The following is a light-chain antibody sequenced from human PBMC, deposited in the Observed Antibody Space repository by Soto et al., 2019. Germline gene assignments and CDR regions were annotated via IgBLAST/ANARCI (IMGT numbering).Light chain of an antibody. V-gene: IGKV3-20*01. CDR3: QQYDGSPLT. CDR2: GAS. Sequence: EIVLTQSPGTLSLSPGERATLSCRASQSLSINSLAWYQQKPGQSPRLLVYGASTRDTGIPDRFRGSESGTDFALTISSMATADFAMYYCQQYDGSPLTFGPGTKVDIK. J-gene: IGKJ3*01. CDR1: QSLSINS.